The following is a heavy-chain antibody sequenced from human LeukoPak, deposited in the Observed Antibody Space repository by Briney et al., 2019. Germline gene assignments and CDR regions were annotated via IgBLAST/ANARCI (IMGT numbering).Heavy chain of an antibody. CDR2: INPNSGGT. J-gene: IGHJ4*02. V-gene: IGHV1-2*02. D-gene: IGHD3-9*01. CDR3: ARVFRTVRHYDILTGYPNFDY. CDR1: GYTFTGYY. Sequence: ASVKVSCKASGYTFTGYYMHWVQQAPGQGLEWMGWINPNSGGTNYAQKFQGRVTMTRDTSISTAYMELSRLTSDDTAVYYCARVFRTVRHYDILTGYPNFDYWGQGTLVTVSS.